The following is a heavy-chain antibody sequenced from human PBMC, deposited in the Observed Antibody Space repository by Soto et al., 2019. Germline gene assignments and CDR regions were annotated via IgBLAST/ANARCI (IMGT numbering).Heavy chain of an antibody. CDR3: AKRTPSGSLQPFDY. CDR1: GYTFSSRA. CDR2: IDGGGTT. D-gene: IGHD3-10*01. V-gene: IGHV3-23*01. J-gene: IGHJ4*02. Sequence: GGSLRLSCVGSGYTFSSRAMSWVRQAPGKGLEWVSGIDGGGTTDYADSVKGRFTISRDNSQDTLYLQMNSLRAEDTAVYYCAKRTPSGSLQPFDYWGQGTLVTVSS.